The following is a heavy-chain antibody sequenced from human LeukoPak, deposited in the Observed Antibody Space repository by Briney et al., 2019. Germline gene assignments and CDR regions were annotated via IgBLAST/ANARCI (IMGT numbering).Heavy chain of an antibody. J-gene: IGHJ4*02. Sequence: GGSLRLSCAASGFTVSSNYMSWVRQAPGKGLEWVSVIYSGGSTYYADSVKGRFTISRDNSKNTLYLQTNSLRAEDTAVYYCARDLDGYNYFDYRGQGTLVTVSS. D-gene: IGHD5-24*01. CDR1: GFTVSSNY. CDR2: IYSGGST. V-gene: IGHV3-66*02. CDR3: ARDLDGYNYFDY.